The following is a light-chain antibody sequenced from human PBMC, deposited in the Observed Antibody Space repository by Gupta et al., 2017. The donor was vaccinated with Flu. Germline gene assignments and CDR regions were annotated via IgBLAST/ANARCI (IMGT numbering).Light chain of an antibody. CDR2: ENN. CDR3: DSWDSSRSDWV. Sequence: KVTISWSGSSSNIGNNYVSWYHRHPVAAPKLLMYENNRRRSEIPDRFSGSKSDTSATLSITGLQTGDEADYYWDSWDSSRSDWVFGGGTKLTVL. V-gene: IGLV1-51*01. J-gene: IGLJ3*02. CDR1: SSNIGNNY.